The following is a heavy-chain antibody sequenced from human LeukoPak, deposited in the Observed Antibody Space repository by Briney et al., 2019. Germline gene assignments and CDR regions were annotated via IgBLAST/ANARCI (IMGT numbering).Heavy chain of an antibody. D-gene: IGHD6-13*01. V-gene: IGHV3-30*04. J-gene: IGHJ4*02. Sequence: GGSLRLSCAASGFSFSNYAMHWVRQTPGEGLVWVAVISTDGRDKHYADSVKGRFTISRDNSKSTLYLQMNSLRAEDTAVYYYARDSAAAAVYYFDYWGQGTLVTVSS. CDR1: GFSFSNYA. CDR2: ISTDGRDK. CDR3: ARDSAAAAVYYFDY.